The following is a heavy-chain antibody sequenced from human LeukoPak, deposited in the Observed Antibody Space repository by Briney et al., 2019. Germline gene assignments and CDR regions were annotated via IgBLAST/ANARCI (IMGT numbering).Heavy chain of an antibody. CDR2: IYYSGST. D-gene: IGHD5-18*01. CDR1: GGSISIYY. V-gene: IGHV4-59*01. CDR3: ARDQGGYSYGPHTLLDYYYYYYIDV. Sequence: SATLSLTWTVSGGSISIYYWSSIRQPPGKGLEWIGYIYYSGSTNYNPSLKSRVNLSVDPSKNPLSLKLRSVTAADTAVYSCARDQGGYSYGPHTLLDYYYYYYIDVWGKATTVTVSS. J-gene: IGHJ6*03.